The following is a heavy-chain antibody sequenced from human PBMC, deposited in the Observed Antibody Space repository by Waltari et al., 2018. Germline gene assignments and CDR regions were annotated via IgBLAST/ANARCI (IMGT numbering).Heavy chain of an antibody. Sequence: QVQLVESGGGVVQPGRSLSLPCAASGFPFSSYARHRVPQAPGKGLEWVAVISYDGSNKYYADSVKGRFTISRDNSKNTLYLQMNSLRAEDTAVYYCALTLVRGVIMYKFDYWGQGTLVTVSS. CDR1: GFPFSSYA. V-gene: IGHV3-30*01. CDR2: ISYDGSNK. CDR3: ALTLVRGVIMYKFDY. D-gene: IGHD3-10*01. J-gene: IGHJ4*02.